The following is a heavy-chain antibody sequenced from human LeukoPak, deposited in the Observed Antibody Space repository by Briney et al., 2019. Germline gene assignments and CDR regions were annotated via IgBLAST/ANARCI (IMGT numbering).Heavy chain of an antibody. Sequence: GGSLRLSCAASGFTFDDYTMHWVRQAPGKGLEWVSLISWGGGSTYYADSVKGRFTISRDNSKNSLYLQMNSLRTEDTALYYCAKGPSTLYYYDSSGYYPLAYWGQGTLVTVSS. CDR3: AKGPSTLYYYDSSGYYPLAY. D-gene: IGHD3-22*01. CDR1: GFTFDDYT. J-gene: IGHJ4*02. CDR2: ISWGGGST. V-gene: IGHV3-43*01.